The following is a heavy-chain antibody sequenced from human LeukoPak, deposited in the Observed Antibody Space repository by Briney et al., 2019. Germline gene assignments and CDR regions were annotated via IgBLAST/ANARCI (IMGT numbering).Heavy chain of an antibody. Sequence: SETLSLTCTVSGGSISSYYWSWIRQPPGKGLEWIGNIYYSGSTNYNPSLKSRVTISVDTSKNQFSLKLSSVTAADTAVYYCARAYCSSTSCYTFDYWGQGTLVTVSS. CDR1: GGSISSYY. D-gene: IGHD2-2*02. CDR3: ARAYCSSTSCYTFDY. CDR2: IYYSGST. V-gene: IGHV4-59*12. J-gene: IGHJ4*02.